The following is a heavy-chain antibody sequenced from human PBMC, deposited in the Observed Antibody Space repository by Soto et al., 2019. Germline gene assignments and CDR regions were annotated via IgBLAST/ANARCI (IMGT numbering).Heavy chain of an antibody. J-gene: IGHJ6*01. Sequence: ASVMVSWKASGCTFTSYGINWVRQAPVQGLEWMGWISAYNGNTNYAQKLQGRVTMTTDTSTSTAYMELRSLRSDDTAVYYCARDRREPRPLVVPAAIHYSYYHAMDVWG. CDR3: ARDRREPRPLVVPAAIHYSYYHAMDV. CDR2: ISAYNGNT. CDR1: GCTFTSYG. D-gene: IGHD2-2*01. V-gene: IGHV1-18*04.